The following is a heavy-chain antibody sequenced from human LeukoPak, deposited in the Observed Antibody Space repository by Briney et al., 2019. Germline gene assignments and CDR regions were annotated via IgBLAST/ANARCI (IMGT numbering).Heavy chain of an antibody. CDR2: ISGSGGST. CDR3: AKTGDYYDSSGYVDAFDI. Sequence: GSLRLSCAASGFTFSSYAMSWVRQAPGKGLEWVSAISGSGGSTYYADSVKGRFTISRDNSKNTLYLQMNSLRAEDTAVYYCAKTGDYYDSSGYVDAFDIWGQGTMVTVSS. V-gene: IGHV3-23*01. J-gene: IGHJ3*02. CDR1: GFTFSSYA. D-gene: IGHD3-22*01.